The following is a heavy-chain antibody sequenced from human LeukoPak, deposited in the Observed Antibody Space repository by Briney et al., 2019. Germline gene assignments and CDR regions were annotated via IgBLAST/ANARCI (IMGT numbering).Heavy chain of an antibody. Sequence: SETLSLTCTVSGGSISSSSYYWGWIRQPPGKGLEWIGSIYYGGSTYYNPSLKSRVTISVDTSKNQFSLKLSSVTAADTAVYYCARRLAVSGYDWGQGTLVTVSS. D-gene: IGHD3-3*01. CDR2: IYYGGST. CDR1: GGSISSSSYY. J-gene: IGHJ4*02. CDR3: ARRLAVSGYD. V-gene: IGHV4-39*01.